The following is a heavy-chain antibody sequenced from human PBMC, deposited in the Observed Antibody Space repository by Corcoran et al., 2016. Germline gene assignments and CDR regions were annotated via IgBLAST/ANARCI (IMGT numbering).Heavy chain of an antibody. D-gene: IGHD3-3*01. CDR2: IYYSGST. CDR3: ARDFGGSYNWCDP. J-gene: IGHJ5*02. V-gene: IGHV4-39*07. CDR1: GGSISSSSYY. Sequence: QLQLQESGPGLVKPSETLSLTCTVSGGSISSSSYYWGWIRQPPGKGLEWIGSIYYSGSTYYNPSLKSRVTISVDTSKNQFSLKLSSVTAADTAVYYCARDFGGSYNWCDPWGQGTLFTVSS.